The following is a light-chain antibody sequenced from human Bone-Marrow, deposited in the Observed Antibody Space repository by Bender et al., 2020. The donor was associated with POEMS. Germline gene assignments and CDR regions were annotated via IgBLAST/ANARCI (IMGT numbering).Light chain of an antibody. CDR2: GNT. CDR3: AAWEDSLNGWV. V-gene: IGLV2-18*01. Sequence: QSALTQPPSVSGSPGQSVTISCRGTSSDVGSYDRVSWYQQPPGTAPKLLIYGNTNRPSGVPDRFSGSKSGTSASLAITGLQAEDEADYYCAAWEDSLNGWVFGGGTKLTVL. CDR1: SSDVGSYDR. J-gene: IGLJ3*02.